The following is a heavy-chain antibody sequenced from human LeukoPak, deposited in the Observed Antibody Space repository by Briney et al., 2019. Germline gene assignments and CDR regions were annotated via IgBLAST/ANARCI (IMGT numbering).Heavy chain of an antibody. V-gene: IGHV4-59*08. CDR2: IYHSGST. CDR3: ARHESKDGYRGFDY. CDR1: GGSMSYYY. J-gene: IGHJ4*02. D-gene: IGHD5-24*01. Sequence: APETLSLTCTVSGGSMSYYYWSWIRQPPGKGLEWVGYIYHSGSTNYNPSLKSRVTISVDRSKKLFSLSLSSMTAADTSVYYCARHESKDGYRGFDYWGQGTLVTVSS.